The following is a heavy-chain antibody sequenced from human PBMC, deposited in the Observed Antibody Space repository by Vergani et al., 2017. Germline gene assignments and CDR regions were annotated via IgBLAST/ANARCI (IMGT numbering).Heavy chain of an antibody. Sequence: QVQLQQWGAGLLKPSETLSLTCTVSGGSISSSSYYWGWIRQPPGKGLEWIGSIYYSGSTYYNPSLKSRVTISVDTSKNQFSLKLSSVTAADTAVYYCAREIAVAGTFGSPDYWGQGTLVTVSS. D-gene: IGHD6-19*01. CDR1: GGSISSSSYY. CDR2: IYYSGST. V-gene: IGHV4-39*02. J-gene: IGHJ4*02. CDR3: AREIAVAGTFGSPDY.